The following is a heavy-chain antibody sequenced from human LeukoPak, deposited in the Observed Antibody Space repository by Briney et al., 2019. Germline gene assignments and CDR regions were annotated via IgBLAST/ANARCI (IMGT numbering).Heavy chain of an antibody. D-gene: IGHD2-21*02. CDR3: AREEIVVVTADLDY. J-gene: IGHJ4*02. Sequence: ASVKVSCKASGYTFTGYYMHWVRQAPGQGLEWMGWINPNSGGTNYAQKFQGRVTMTRDTSISTAYMELSRLRSDDTAVYYCAREEIVVVTADLDYWGQGTLVTVSS. CDR2: INPNSGGT. V-gene: IGHV1-2*02. CDR1: GYTFTGYY.